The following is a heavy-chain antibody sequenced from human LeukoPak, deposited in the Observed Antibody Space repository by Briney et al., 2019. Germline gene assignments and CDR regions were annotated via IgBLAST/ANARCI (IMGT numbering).Heavy chain of an antibody. J-gene: IGHJ4*02. V-gene: IGHV3-23*01. CDR1: GFTFSSYA. D-gene: IGHD6-19*01. Sequence: GGSLRLSCAASGFTFSSYAMTWVRQAPGKGPEGVSAMSGNGDSAFYADSVKGRFTISRDNSKNTLYLQMNSLRAEASAVYYCAKYRTGWYEDYWGQGTLVIVSS. CDR2: MSGNGDSA. CDR3: AKYRTGWYEDY.